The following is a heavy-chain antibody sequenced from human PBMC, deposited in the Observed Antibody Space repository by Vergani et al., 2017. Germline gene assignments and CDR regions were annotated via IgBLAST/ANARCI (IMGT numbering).Heavy chain of an antibody. CDR2: IIPIFGTA. CDR1: GGTFSSCA. V-gene: IGHV1-69*06. Sequence: QVQLVQSGAEVKKPGSSVKVSCKASGGTFSSCAISWVRQAPGQGLEWMGGIIPIFGTANYAQKFQGRVTITADKSTSTAYMELSSLRSEDTAVYYCARDLLYCGGDCPQGYFQHWGQGTLVTVSS. CDR3: ARDLLYCGGDCPQGYFQH. J-gene: IGHJ1*01. D-gene: IGHD2-21*02.